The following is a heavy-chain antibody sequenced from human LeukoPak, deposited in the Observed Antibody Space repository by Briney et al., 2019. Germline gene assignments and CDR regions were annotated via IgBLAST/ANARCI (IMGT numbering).Heavy chain of an antibody. J-gene: IGHJ4*02. D-gene: IGHD1-26*01. CDR3: AKGILGPYYFDY. CDR1: GFTFSNYA. Sequence: GGSLRLSCAASGFTFSNYAMNWVRQAPGKGLEWVSLITGSGGSTYYADSVKGRFTISRDNSKNTLYLQMNSLRAEDTALYYCAKGILGPYYFDYWGQETLVTVSS. CDR2: ITGSGGST. V-gene: IGHV3-23*01.